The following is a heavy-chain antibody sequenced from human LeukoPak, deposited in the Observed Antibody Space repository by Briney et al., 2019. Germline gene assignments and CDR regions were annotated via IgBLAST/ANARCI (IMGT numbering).Heavy chain of an antibody. V-gene: IGHV4-59*08. D-gene: IGHD6-13*01. J-gene: IGHJ4*02. CDR1: GGPITNYY. CDR2: IYYTGST. Sequence: PSETLSLTCTVSGGPITNYYWSWIRQPPGKGLEWIGYIYYTGSTKYSPSLESRVAISVDTSKNQFSLRLSSVTAADTAVYYCARQNPAAAGQGLDYWGQGTLVTVSS. CDR3: ARQNPAAAGQGLDY.